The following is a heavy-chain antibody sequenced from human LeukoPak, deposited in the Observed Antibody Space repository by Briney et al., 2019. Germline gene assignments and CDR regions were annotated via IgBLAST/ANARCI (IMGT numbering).Heavy chain of an antibody. CDR2: IYYSGST. V-gene: IGHV4-39*07. D-gene: IGHD6-13*01. CDR3: ARLEQQLSFDY. J-gene: IGHJ4*02. CDR1: GGSISSYY. Sequence: SETLSLTCTVSGGSISSYYWGWIRQPPGKGLEWIGSIYYSGSTYYNPSLKSRVTISVDTSKNQFSLKLSSVTAADTAVYYCARLEQQLSFDYWGQGTLVTVSS.